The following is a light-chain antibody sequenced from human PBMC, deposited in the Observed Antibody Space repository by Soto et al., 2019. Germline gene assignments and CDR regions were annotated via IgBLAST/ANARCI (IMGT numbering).Light chain of an antibody. J-gene: IGKJ5*01. Sequence: ENVLTQSPGTLSLSPGERATLSCRASQTVSSYLTWYQQRPGQAPRLLIYAASKRATRIPDRFSGSGSGTDFTLTISRLEPEDFALYYCQQYGTSPITFGQGTRLEIK. CDR3: QQYGTSPIT. V-gene: IGKV3-20*01. CDR1: QTVSSY. CDR2: AAS.